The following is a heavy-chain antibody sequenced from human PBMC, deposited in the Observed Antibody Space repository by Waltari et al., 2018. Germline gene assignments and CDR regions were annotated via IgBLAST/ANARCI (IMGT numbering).Heavy chain of an antibody. CDR2: IIPILGRA. D-gene: IGHD1-26*01. J-gene: IGHJ4*02. Sequence: QVQLVQSGAEVKKPGSSVKVSCKASGGTFSSYTISWVRQAPGQGLEWMGRIIPILGRANDAQKFQGRGTITADKSTSTAYMELSSLRAEDTAVYYCARGGGSPFDYWGQGTLVTVSS. CDR1: GGTFSSYT. CDR3: ARGGGSPFDY. V-gene: IGHV1-69*08.